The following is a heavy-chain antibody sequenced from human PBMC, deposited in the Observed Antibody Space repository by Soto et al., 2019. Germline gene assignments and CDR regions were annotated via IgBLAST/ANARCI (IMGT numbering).Heavy chain of an antibody. CDR1: GYSFTSYW. D-gene: IGHD3-16*01. CDR3: ARGEGNEVTARFRYYCYVMDV. J-gene: IGHJ6*02. Sequence: GESLKISCKGSGYSFTSYWIGWVRQMPGKGLEWMGIIYPGDSDTRYSPSFQGQVTISADKSISTAYLQWSSLKASDTAMYYCARGEGNEVTARFRYYCYVMDVWGRGSSDTVSS. CDR2: IYPGDSDT. V-gene: IGHV5-51*01.